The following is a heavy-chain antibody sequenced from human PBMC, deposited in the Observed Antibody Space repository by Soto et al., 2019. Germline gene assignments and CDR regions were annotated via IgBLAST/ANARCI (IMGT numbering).Heavy chain of an antibody. J-gene: IGHJ5*02. Sequence: QVQLVQSGAEVKKPGASVKVSCKASGYTFTSYGISWVRQAPGQGLEWMGWISAYNGNTNYSQKLQGRVSMTRDTSTSTGYRELRSLRSDDTAVYYCAREIVVVPAEMGWFDPWGQGTLVTVSS. D-gene: IGHD2-2*01. V-gene: IGHV1-18*01. CDR3: AREIVVVPAEMGWFDP. CDR1: GYTFTSYG. CDR2: ISAYNGNT.